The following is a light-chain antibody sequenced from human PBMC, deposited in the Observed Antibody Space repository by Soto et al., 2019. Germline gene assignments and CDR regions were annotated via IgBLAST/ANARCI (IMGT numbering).Light chain of an antibody. Sequence: QSALTQPASVSGSPGQSITISCTGTDTDVGGYNLVSWYQQFPGKAPKLMIYEGSKRPSGVSNRFSGSKSGNTASLIISGLQAEDEADYYCCSYAGSSTLVFGGGTQLTAL. CDR3: CSYAGSSTLV. J-gene: IGLJ7*02. V-gene: IGLV2-23*01. CDR2: EGS. CDR1: DTDVGGYNL.